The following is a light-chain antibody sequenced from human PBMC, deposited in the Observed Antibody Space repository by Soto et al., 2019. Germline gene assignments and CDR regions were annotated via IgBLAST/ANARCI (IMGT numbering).Light chain of an antibody. Sequence: QSVLTQPPSVSAAPGQKVTISCSGSSSNIGINYVSWYQQLPGTAPKLLIYDNNKRPSGIPDRFSGSKSGTSATLGITGLQTGDEADYYCETWDSSLSAGVFGGGTKLTVL. CDR1: SSNIGINY. CDR3: ETWDSSLSAGV. J-gene: IGLJ3*02. CDR2: DNN. V-gene: IGLV1-51*01.